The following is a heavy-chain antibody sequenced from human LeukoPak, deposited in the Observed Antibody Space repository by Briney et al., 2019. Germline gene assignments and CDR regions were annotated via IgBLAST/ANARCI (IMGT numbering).Heavy chain of an antibody. V-gene: IGHV3-33*06. D-gene: IGHD1-1*01. Sequence: GGSLRLSCAASGFTFSSYGMHWVRQAPGKGLEWVAVIWYDGSNKYYADSVKGRFTISRDNSKNTLYLQVNSLRAEDTAVYYCAKVRYGETAYYFDYWGQGTLVTVSS. CDR1: GFTFSSYG. J-gene: IGHJ4*02. CDR3: AKVRYGETAYYFDY. CDR2: IWYDGSNK.